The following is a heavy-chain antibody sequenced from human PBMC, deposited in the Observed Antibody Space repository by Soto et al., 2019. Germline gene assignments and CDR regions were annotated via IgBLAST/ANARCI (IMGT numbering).Heavy chain of an antibody. J-gene: IGHJ5*02. D-gene: IGHD3-10*01. CDR2: IYYSGST. V-gene: IGHV4-59*12. CDR1: GCSISSYY. Sequence: SETLSLTCTVSGCSISSYYWSWIRQPPGKGLEWIGYIYYSGSTYYNPSLKSRVTISVDTSKNQFSLKLSSVTAADTAVYYCARSVTPWGQGTLVTVSS. CDR3: ARSVTP.